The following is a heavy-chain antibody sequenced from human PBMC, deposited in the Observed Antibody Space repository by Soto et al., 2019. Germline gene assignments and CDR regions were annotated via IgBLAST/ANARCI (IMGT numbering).Heavy chain of an antibody. Sequence: GGSLRLSCAASGFIFRNYAMSWVRQSPGKGLEWVSSIGGPGTDTYYTDSVKGRFTVSRDNSMSTLFLQMNGLRVEDTAVYYCVKDSMKENSVWDPFDIWGQGSMVTVSS. CDR3: VKDSMKENSVWDPFDI. D-gene: IGHD2-2*01. CDR2: IGGPGTDT. V-gene: IGHV3-23*01. CDR1: GFIFRNYA. J-gene: IGHJ3*02.